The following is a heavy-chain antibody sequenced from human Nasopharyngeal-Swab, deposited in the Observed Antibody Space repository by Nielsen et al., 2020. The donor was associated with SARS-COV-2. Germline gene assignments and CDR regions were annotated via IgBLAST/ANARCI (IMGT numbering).Heavy chain of an antibody. J-gene: IGHJ4*02. Sequence: WIRQAPGTGLEWLGRIYYSGSTYYNPSLKRRVTISVDTSKNQFSLKLSSVTAADTAVYYCASHDYGDYGVVDYWGQGTPVTVSS. CDR3: ASHDYGDYGVVDY. V-gene: IGHV4-39*01. D-gene: IGHD4-17*01. CDR2: IYYSGST.